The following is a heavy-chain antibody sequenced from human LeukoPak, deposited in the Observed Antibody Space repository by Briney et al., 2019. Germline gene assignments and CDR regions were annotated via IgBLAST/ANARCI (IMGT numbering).Heavy chain of an antibody. V-gene: IGHV3-53*01. Sequence: GGSLRLSCAVSGFTVSSNYMNWVRQAPGKGLEWVSVIHAGGTTFYADSVKGRFTISRDNSKNTLYLQMNSLRADDTAVYYCARYSRDGYNRRGYYYYMDVWGKGTTVTVSS. J-gene: IGHJ6*03. CDR1: GFTVSSNY. D-gene: IGHD5-24*01. CDR3: ARYSRDGYNRRGYYYYMDV. CDR2: IHAGGTT.